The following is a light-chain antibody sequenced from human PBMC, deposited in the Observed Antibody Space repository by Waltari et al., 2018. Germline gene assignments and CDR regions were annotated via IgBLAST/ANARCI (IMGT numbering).Light chain of an antibody. CDR1: HSVSSNN. Sequence: EIVLTQSPGTLSLSPGDRATLSCRASHSVSSNNLAWYQQKPGQAPRLLIYAASSRATGITDRFSGSGSGTDVTLTISRVEPEDFAVYYCQQYANSPRTFGQGTKVEIK. V-gene: IGKV3-20*01. J-gene: IGKJ1*01. CDR3: QQYANSPRT. CDR2: AAS.